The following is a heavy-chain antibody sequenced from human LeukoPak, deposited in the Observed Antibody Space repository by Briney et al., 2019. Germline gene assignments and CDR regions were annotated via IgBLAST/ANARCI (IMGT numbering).Heavy chain of an antibody. V-gene: IGHV4-34*01. D-gene: IGHD6-13*01. CDR2: INHSGST. CDR1: GGSFSGYY. CDR3: ARLEYSSSWYQDY. J-gene: IGHJ4*02. Sequence: SETLSLTCAVYGGSFSGYYWSWIRQPPGKGLEWIGEINHSGSTNYNPSLKSRVTISVDTSKNQFSLKLSSVTAADTAVYYCARLEYSSSWYQDYWGQGTLVTVSS.